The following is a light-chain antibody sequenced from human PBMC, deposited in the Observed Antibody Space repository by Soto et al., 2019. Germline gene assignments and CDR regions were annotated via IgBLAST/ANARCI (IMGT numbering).Light chain of an antibody. J-gene: IGLJ3*02. V-gene: IGLV2-14*01. Sequence: QSALTQPASVSGSPGQSITISCTGTSSDVGGYNYVSWYQQHPGKAPKLMIYEVNYRPSGVSNRFSASKSGNTASLTISGLQAEDEANYYCSSYTSISTRVFGGGTQLTVL. CDR1: SSDVGGYNY. CDR3: SSYTSISTRV. CDR2: EVN.